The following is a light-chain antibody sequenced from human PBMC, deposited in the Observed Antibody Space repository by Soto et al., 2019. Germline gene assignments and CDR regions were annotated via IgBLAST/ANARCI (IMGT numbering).Light chain of an antibody. V-gene: IGLV1-47*01. CDR2: TNN. CDR3: ATWDDSLSGVI. CDR1: SSNIGSNF. Sequence: QAVVTQPPSASGTPGQRVTISCSGSSSNIGSNFVHGYQHLPGAAPKLLIYTNNHRPSGVPDRFSGSKSGTSASLAISGLRSEDEADYYCATWDDSLSGVIFGGGTKLTVL. J-gene: IGLJ2*01.